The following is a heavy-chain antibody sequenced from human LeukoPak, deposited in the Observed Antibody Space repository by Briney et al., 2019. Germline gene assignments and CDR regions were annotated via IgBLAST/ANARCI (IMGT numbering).Heavy chain of an antibody. Sequence: ASVKVSCKASGYTFTSYGISWVRQAPGQGLEWMGWISAYNGNTNYAQKLQGRVTMTTDTSTSTAYMELRSLRSDDTAVYYCARAPRGYYDFWSGYPFDPWGQGTLVTVSS. V-gene: IGHV1-18*01. J-gene: IGHJ5*02. D-gene: IGHD3-3*01. CDR2: ISAYNGNT. CDR3: ARAPRGYYDFWSGYPFDP. CDR1: GYTFTSYG.